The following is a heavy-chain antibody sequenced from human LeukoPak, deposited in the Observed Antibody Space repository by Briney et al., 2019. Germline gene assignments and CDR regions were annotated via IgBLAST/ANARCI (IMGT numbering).Heavy chain of an antibody. Sequence: GGSLRLSCAASGFSFSSYAMSWVRQAPGKGLEWVSGISGSGGSTYYADSVKGRFTISRDNSNNTLYLQMTSLRAEDTAVYYCAKDQRFALSNYDYWGQGTLVTVSS. J-gene: IGHJ4*02. CDR2: ISGSGGST. CDR3: AKDQRFALSNYDY. V-gene: IGHV3-23*01. CDR1: GFSFSSYA. D-gene: IGHD2/OR15-2a*01.